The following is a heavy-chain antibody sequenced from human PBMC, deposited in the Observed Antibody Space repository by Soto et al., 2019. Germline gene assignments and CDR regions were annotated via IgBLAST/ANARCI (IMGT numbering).Heavy chain of an antibody. CDR2: IYWDDDK. D-gene: IGHD3-22*01. J-gene: IGHJ1*01. V-gene: IGHV2-5*02. CDR1: GFSLSTSGVG. Sequence: QITLKESGPTLVKPTQTLTLTCTFSGFSLSTSGVGVGWIRQPPGKALEWLALIYWDDDKRYSPSLKSRLTITKDTPKNQVVLTMTNMDPVDTATYYCAHSRVADYYDSSGYYSLYFQHWGQGTLVTVSS. CDR3: AHSRVADYYDSSGYYSLYFQH.